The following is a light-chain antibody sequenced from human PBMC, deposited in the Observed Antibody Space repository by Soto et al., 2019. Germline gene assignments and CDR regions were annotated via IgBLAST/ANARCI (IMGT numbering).Light chain of an antibody. J-gene: IGLJ2*01. CDR1: LSNIGSNF. Sequence: QSVLTQPPSASGTPGQRVTISCSASLSNIGSNFIYWYQQLPGSAPKLLINRNNERPSGVPDRFSGSKSGTSASLAISGLRSEDEADYHCAAWDDSLRGVVFGGGTKLTVL. V-gene: IGLV1-47*01. CDR3: AAWDDSLRGVV. CDR2: RNN.